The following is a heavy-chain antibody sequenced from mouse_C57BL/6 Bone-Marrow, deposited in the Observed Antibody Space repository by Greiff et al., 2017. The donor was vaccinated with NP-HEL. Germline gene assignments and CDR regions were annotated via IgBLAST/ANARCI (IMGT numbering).Heavy chain of an antibody. CDR3: AREKRYGIWLRDYFDY. CDR1: GYTFTGYW. J-gene: IGHJ2*01. Sequence: QVQLQQSGAELMKPGASVKLSCKATGYTFTGYWIEWVKQRPGHGLEWIGEILPGSGSTNYNEKFKGKATFTADTSSNTAYMQLSSLTTEDSAIYYCAREKRYGIWLRDYFDYWGQGTTLTVSS. V-gene: IGHV1-9*01. D-gene: IGHD2-2*01. CDR2: ILPGSGST.